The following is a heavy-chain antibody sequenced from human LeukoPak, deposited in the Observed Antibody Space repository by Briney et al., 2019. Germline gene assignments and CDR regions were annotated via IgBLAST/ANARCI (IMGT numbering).Heavy chain of an antibody. CDR1: GFTVSSNY. J-gene: IGHJ4*02. CDR3: AREDGDTAFDY. CDR2: IYSGGST. D-gene: IGHD5-18*01. V-gene: IGHV3-53*05. Sequence: PGGSLRLSCAASGFTVSSNYMSWVRQAPGKGLEWVSVIYSGGSTYYADSVKGRFTISRDNSKNTLYLQMNSLRAEDTAVYYCAREDGDTAFDYWGQGTLVTVSS.